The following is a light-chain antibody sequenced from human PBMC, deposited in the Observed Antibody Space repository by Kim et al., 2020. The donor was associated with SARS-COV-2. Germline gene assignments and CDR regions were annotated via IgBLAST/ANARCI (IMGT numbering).Light chain of an antibody. V-gene: IGLV2-14*01. CDR2: DVS. CDR1: SSDVGGYNY. CDR3: RSYTSSSPYV. J-gene: IGLJ1*01. Sequence: QSALTQPASVSGSPGQSITISCTGTSSDVGGYNYVSWYQQHPGKAPKLMIYDVSKRPSGVSNRFSGSKSGNTASLTISGLQAEDEADYYCRSYTSSSPYVFGTGTKVTVL.